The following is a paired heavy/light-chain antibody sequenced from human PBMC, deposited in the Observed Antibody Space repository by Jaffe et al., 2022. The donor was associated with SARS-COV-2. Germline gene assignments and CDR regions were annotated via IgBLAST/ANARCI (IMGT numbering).Light chain of an antibody. Sequence: SYELTQPPSVSVSPGQTASITCSGDKLGDKYACWYQQKPGQSPVLVIYQDSKRPSGIPERFSGSNSGNTATLTISGTQAMDEADYYCQAWDSSTFVVFGGGTKLTVL. J-gene: IGLJ2*01. V-gene: IGLV3-1*01. CDR2: QDS. CDR3: QAWDSSTFVV. CDR1: KLGDKY.
Heavy chain of an antibody. J-gene: IGHJ4*02. CDR3: ARGQGYCSGGSCSEVTNYFDY. Sequence: QVQLVESGGGVVQPGRSLRLSCAASGFTFSSYGMHWVRQAPGKGLEWVAVISYDGSNKYYADSVKGRFTISRDNSKNTLYLQMNSLRAEDTAVYYCARGQGYCSGGSCSEVTNYFDYWGQGTLVTVSS. CDR2: ISYDGSNK. D-gene: IGHD2-15*01. CDR1: GFTFSSYG. V-gene: IGHV3-30*03.